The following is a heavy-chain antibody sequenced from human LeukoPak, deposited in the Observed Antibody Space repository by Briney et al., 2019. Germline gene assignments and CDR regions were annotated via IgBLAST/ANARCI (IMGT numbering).Heavy chain of an antibody. CDR2: ISDSGGST. J-gene: IGHJ4*02. V-gene: IGHV3-23*01. D-gene: IGHD3-22*01. CDR3: ARRGVVIRVILVGFHKEAFYFDS. CDR1: GITLSNYG. Sequence: GGSLRLSCAVSGITLSNYGMSWVRRAPGKGLEWVAGISDSGGSTNYADSVKGRFTISRDNPKNTLYLQMNSLRAEDTAVYFCARRGVVIRVILVGFHKEAFYFDSWGQGALVTVSS.